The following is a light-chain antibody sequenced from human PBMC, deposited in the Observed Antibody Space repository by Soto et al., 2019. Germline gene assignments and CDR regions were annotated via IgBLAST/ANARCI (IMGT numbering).Light chain of an antibody. CDR2: GVT. J-gene: IGLJ1*01. Sequence: SVLTQPASVSGSPGQSINISCTGSGSDIGAYNYVSWYQQPPGKAPKLLIHGVTRRPSGVSSRFSASKSAYTASLTISGLQAEDEANYYCSSFTTSYFYVFGPGTKVTVL. V-gene: IGLV2-14*01. CDR3: SSFTTSYFYV. CDR1: GSDIGAYNY.